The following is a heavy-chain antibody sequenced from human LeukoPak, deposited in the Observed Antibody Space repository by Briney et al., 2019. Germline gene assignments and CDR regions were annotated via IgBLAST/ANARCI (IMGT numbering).Heavy chain of an antibody. V-gene: IGHV3-7*03. D-gene: IGHD1-7*01. CDR1: GFTFINFW. Sequence: GGSLRLSCAASGFTFINFWMNWVRQVPGKGLEWVANIKQDGSEIHYVDSVKGRFTISRDNAKNSLYLQMSSLRAEDTAVYYCARVITGTLTFDYWGQGTLVTVSS. CDR3: ARVITGTLTFDY. CDR2: IKQDGSEI. J-gene: IGHJ4*02.